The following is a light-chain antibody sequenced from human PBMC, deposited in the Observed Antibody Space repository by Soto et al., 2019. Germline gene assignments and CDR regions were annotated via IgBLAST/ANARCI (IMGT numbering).Light chain of an antibody. CDR3: TSYTRSSPYV. CDR1: NSDIGAYNY. CDR2: EVS. J-gene: IGLJ1*01. Sequence: QSALTQPASVSGSPGQSITISCSATNSDIGAYNYVSWYQHYPGKAPKLIIYEVSNRPSGVSNRFSGSKSGNTASLTISGLQPEDEADDYCTSYTRSSPYVFATGTKVTVL. V-gene: IGLV2-14*01.